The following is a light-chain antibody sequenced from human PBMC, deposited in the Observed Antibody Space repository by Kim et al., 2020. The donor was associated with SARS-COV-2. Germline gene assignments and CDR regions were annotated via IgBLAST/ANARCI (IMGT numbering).Light chain of an antibody. J-gene: IGKJ1*01. CDR3: QHSCS. CDR2: AAS. V-gene: IGKV1-39*01. Sequence: DIQMTQSPSSLSASVGDRVTITCRASQSISSYLDWYQQKPGKAPKLLIYAASSLQSGVPSRFSGSGSGTDFTLTISSLQPEDFATYCFQHSCSFGQGTKVDIK. CDR1: QSISSY.